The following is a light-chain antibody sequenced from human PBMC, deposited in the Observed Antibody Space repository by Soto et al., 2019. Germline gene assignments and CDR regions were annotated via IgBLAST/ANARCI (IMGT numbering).Light chain of an antibody. CDR1: SSDVGGYNY. J-gene: IGLJ1*01. Sequence: QSVRTRPASGSRAPGDASRIFRTGASSDVGGYNYVSWYQQHPGKAPKLMVYDVSNRPSGVSNRFSGSKSGNTASLTISGLQAEDEADYYCSSYTSSSTYVFGTGTKVTVL. V-gene: IGLV2-14*01. CDR2: DVS. CDR3: SSYTSSSTYV.